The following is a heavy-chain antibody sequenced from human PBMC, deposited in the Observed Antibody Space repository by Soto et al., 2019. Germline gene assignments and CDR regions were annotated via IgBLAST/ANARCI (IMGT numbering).Heavy chain of an antibody. CDR2: IIPIFGTA. D-gene: IGHD3-10*01. J-gene: IGHJ5*02. CDR1: GGTFSSYA. V-gene: IGHV1-69*13. CDR3: ARDGRRSITMVRGVTARPYNWFDP. Sequence: SVKVSCKASGGTFSSYAISWVRPAPGQGLEWMGGIIPIFGTANYAQKFQGRVTITADESTSTAYMELSSLRSEDTAVYYCARDGRRSITMVRGVTARPYNWFDPWGQGTLVTVSS.